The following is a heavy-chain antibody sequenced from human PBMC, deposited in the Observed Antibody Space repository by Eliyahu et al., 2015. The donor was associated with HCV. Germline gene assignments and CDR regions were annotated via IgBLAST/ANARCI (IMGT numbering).Heavy chain of an antibody. V-gene: IGHV3-73*02. CDR1: GFTFSGSA. J-gene: IGHJ4*02. Sequence: EVQLVESGGGLVQPGGSLKLSXAASGFTFSGSAMHWVRQASGKGLEWVGRIRSKANSYATAYTASVKGRFTISRDDSKNTAYLQMNSLKTEDTAVYYCTTPAVAGWYWGQGTLVTVSS. CDR3: TTPAVAGWY. D-gene: IGHD6-19*01. CDR2: IRSKANSYAT.